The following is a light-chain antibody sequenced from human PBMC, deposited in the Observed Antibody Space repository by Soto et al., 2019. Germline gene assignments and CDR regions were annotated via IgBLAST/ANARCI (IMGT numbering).Light chain of an antibody. V-gene: IGLV2-14*01. CDR3: SSETSSSAYVV. CDR1: TSDVGGSNF. J-gene: IGLJ2*01. CDR2: DVS. Sequence: QAVLTQPASVSGSPGQSITISCNGTTSDVGGSNFVSWYQHHPGKAPKLLIYDVSNRPSGVSDRFSGSKSGNTASLTISGLQAEDEADYYCSSETSSSAYVVLGGGTKVTVL.